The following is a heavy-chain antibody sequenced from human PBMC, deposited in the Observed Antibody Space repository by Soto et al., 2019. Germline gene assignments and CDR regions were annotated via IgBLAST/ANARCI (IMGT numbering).Heavy chain of an antibody. V-gene: IGHV1-18*01. CDR1: GYTFTSYG. CDR3: ARTHTYGSGSYYNLGDAFDI. D-gene: IGHD3-10*01. CDR2: ISAYNGNT. J-gene: IGHJ3*02. Sequence: ASVKVSCKASGYTFTSYGISWVRQAPGQGLEWMGWISAYNGNTNYAQKLQGRVTMTTDTSTSTAYMELRSLRSDDTAVYYCARTHTYGSGSYYNLGDAFDIWGQGTMVTVSS.